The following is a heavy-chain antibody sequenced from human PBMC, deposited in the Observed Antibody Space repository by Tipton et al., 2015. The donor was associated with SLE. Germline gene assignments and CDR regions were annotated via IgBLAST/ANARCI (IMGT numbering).Heavy chain of an antibody. D-gene: IGHD1-26*01. V-gene: IGHV4-38-2*02. CDR1: GYSISSGYY. CDR2: IYHSGST. Sequence: TLSLTCTVSGYSISSGYYWGWIRQPPGKGLEWIGRIYHSGSTYYNPSIKSLFTISVDTSKNHFSLKLSSVTAADTAVYYCTRGSGSYYHYFRLPVDYWGQGTLVTVSS. CDR3: TRGSGSYYHYFRLPVDY. J-gene: IGHJ4*02.